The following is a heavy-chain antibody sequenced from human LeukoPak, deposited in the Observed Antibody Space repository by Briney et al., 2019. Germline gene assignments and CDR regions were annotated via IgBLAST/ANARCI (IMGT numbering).Heavy chain of an antibody. J-gene: IGHJ4*02. CDR2: IIPIFGTA. Sequence: ASVKVSCKASGGTFSSYAISWVRQAPGQGLEWMGGIIPIFGTANYAQKFQGRVTITADESTSTAYMELSRLRSDDTAVYYCARDSPYSSGWPDLDYWGQGTLVTVSS. V-gene: IGHV1-69*13. CDR1: GGTFSSYA. D-gene: IGHD6-19*01. CDR3: ARDSPYSSGWPDLDY.